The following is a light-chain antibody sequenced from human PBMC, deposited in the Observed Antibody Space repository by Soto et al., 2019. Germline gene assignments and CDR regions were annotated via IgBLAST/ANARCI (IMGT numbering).Light chain of an antibody. CDR3: QQYGDWPLT. V-gene: IGKV3-15*01. CDR2: ATS. CDR1: QSVGNN. J-gene: IGKJ4*01. Sequence: EIVVTQSPATLSVSPGERATLSCSASQSVGNNFAWYQQKPGQAPRLLIFATSTRATGVPARLSASGSGTDLNITISSLESEDFAFYYCQQYGDWPLTFGGGAKVE.